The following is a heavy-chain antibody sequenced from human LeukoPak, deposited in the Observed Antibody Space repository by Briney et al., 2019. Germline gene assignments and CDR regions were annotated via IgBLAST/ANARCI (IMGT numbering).Heavy chain of an antibody. Sequence: GGSLRLSCAASEFTFSAFWMTWVRQAPGKGLEWVANIKQDGSEKYYVDSVKGRFTISRDNAKNSLYLQMNSLRAEDTAVYYCARALTYYDSSGYLYYFDYWGQGTLVTVSS. V-gene: IGHV3-7*01. J-gene: IGHJ4*02. CDR2: IKQDGSEK. D-gene: IGHD3-22*01. CDR1: EFTFSAFW. CDR3: ARALTYYDSSGYLYYFDY.